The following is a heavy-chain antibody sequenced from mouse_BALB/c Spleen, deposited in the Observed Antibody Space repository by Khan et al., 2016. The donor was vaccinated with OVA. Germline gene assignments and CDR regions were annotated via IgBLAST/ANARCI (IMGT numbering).Heavy chain of an antibody. CDR2: ISPGSGDT. J-gene: IGHJ3*01. CDR1: GYTFTDYY. V-gene: IGHV1-77*01. CDR3: ARRNYFGYTFAY. D-gene: IGHD1-2*01. Sequence: QVQLQQSGAELARLGALVKLSCKASGYTFTDYYINWVKQRTGQGLEWIGEISPGSGDTYYNEKFKGKATLTADKSSSTAYMQLSSLTSEASAVYFCARRNYFGYTFAYWGQGTLVTVSA.